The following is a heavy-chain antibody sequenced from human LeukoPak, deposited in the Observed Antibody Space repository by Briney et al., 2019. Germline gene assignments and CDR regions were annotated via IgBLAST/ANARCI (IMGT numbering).Heavy chain of an antibody. Sequence: GGSLRLSCAASGFTVITNDMTWVRQAPGKGLEWVSVLYSDGNTKYADSVQGRFTISRDNSKNTLYLEMNRMSPDDTAVYYCARDVEPLGANALAYWGQGTLVTVSS. CDR3: ARDVEPLGANALAY. CDR2: LYSDGNT. CDR1: GFTVITND. D-gene: IGHD1-14*01. J-gene: IGHJ4*02. V-gene: IGHV3-53*01.